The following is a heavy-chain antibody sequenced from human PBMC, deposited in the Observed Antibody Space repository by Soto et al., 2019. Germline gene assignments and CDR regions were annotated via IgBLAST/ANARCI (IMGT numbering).Heavy chain of an antibody. CDR2: ISYDGSNK. Sequence: QVQLVESGGGVVQPGRSLRLSCAASGFTFSSYAMHWVRQAPGKGLEWVAVISYDGSNKYYADSVKGRFTISRDNSKNTLYLQMNSLRAEDTAVYYCADYDSSGYYSGVGSDAFDIWGQWTMVTVSS. D-gene: IGHD3-22*01. CDR1: GFTFSSYA. J-gene: IGHJ3*02. CDR3: ADYDSSGYYSGVGSDAFDI. V-gene: IGHV3-30-3*01.